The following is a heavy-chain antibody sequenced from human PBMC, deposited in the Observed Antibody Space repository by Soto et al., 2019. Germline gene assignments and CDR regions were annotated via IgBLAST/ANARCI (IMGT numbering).Heavy chain of an antibody. CDR2: ISAYNGYT. V-gene: IGHV1-18*03. CDR3: ARDGAGYYGSGSYSQKYFDY. J-gene: IGHJ4*02. D-gene: IGHD3-10*01. Sequence: QVQLVQSGAEVKKPGSSVKVSCKASGGTFSSYAISWVRQAPVQGLEWMGWISAYNGYTNYAQKVQGRVTMTTDTSTSTAYMELRSLRSEDMDVYYCARDGAGYYGSGSYSQKYFDYWGQGNLVTVYS. CDR1: GGTFSSYA.